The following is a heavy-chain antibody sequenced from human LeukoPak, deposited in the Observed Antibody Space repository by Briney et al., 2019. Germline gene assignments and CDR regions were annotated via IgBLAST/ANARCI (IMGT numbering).Heavy chain of an antibody. V-gene: IGHV4-59*01. D-gene: IGHD2-2*01. CDR2: IYYSGST. Sequence: SETLSLTCTVSGGSISSYYWSWIRQPPGKGLEWIGYIYYSGSTNYNPSLKSRVIISVDTSKNQFSLKLSSVTAADTAVYYCARGRHCSSTSCLPYYYYYMDVWGKGTTVTVSS. J-gene: IGHJ6*03. CDR3: ARGRHCSSTSCLPYYYYYMDV. CDR1: GGSISSYY.